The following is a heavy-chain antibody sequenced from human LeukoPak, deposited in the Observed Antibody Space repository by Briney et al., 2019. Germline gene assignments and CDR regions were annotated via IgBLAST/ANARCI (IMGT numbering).Heavy chain of an antibody. D-gene: IGHD6-13*01. Sequence: KPSETLSLTCTVSGGSISRSSYYWGWIRQPPGKGLEWIGEINHSGSTNYNPSLKSRVTISVDTSKNQFSLKLSSVTAADTAVYYCARSSSSWYDHFDYWGQGTLVTVSS. CDR3: ARSSSSWYDHFDY. CDR1: GGSISRSSYY. V-gene: IGHV4-39*07. CDR2: INHSGST. J-gene: IGHJ4*02.